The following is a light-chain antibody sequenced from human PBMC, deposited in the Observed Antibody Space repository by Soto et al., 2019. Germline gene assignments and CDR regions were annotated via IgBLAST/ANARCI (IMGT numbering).Light chain of an antibody. V-gene: IGKV3-15*01. CDR3: QQYNNWPWT. J-gene: IGKJ1*01. CDR2: GAS. CDR1: QSVSSN. Sequence: EIVMTQSPATLSVSPGERATISCRASQSVSSNLAWYKQKPGKAPRLLIYGASTRATGIPARISGSGSGTEFSLSISSLLSEDFAVYYCQQYNNWPWTFGQGTKVDIK.